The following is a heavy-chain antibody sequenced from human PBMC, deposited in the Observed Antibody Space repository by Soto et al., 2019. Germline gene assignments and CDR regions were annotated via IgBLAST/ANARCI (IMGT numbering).Heavy chain of an antibody. D-gene: IGHD4-17*01. J-gene: IGHJ4*02. CDR1: GFTFSSHS. CDR3: ARDRYGDYVVND. CDR2: ISSSGSTI. Sequence: EVQLVESGGGLVQPGGSLSLSCAASGFTFSSHSMNWVRQAPGKGLEWVSYISSSGSTIFYADSVKGRFTISRDSAKNSLFLLMNNLRAEDTAVYYCARDRYGDYVVNDWGQGTLVTVSS. V-gene: IGHV3-48*01.